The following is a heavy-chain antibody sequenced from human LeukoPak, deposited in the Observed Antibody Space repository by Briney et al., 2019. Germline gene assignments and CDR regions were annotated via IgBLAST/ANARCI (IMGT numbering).Heavy chain of an antibody. J-gene: IGHJ4*02. CDR2: IYYSGST. CDR1: GGSISSYY. D-gene: IGHD6-19*01. Sequence: PSETLSLTCTVSGGSISSYYWSWIRQPPGKGLEWIGYIYYSGSTNYNPSLKSRVTISVDTSKNQFSLKLSSVTAADTAVYYCAREAGRVDYFDYWGQGTLVTVSS. CDR3: AREAGRVDYFDY. V-gene: IGHV4-59*01.